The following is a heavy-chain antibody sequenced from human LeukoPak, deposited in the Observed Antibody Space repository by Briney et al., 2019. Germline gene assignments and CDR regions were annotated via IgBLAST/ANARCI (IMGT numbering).Heavy chain of an antibody. Sequence: GGSLRLSCAASGFTFSNYNMNWVRQAPGKGLEWVSYITSRSSSIYYADSVKGRFTISRDNAQNSLYLQMNSLRDEDTAVYYCARDSRFGKLLIPYFDYWGQGTLVTVSS. D-gene: IGHD3-10*01. V-gene: IGHV3-48*02. CDR1: GFTFSNYN. J-gene: IGHJ4*02. CDR2: ITSRSSSI. CDR3: ARDSRFGKLLIPYFDY.